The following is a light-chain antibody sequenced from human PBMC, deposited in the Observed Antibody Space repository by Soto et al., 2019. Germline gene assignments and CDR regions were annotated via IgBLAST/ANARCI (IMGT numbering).Light chain of an antibody. CDR2: GAS. CDR1: QSVVTN. CDR3: QQYDIWPRT. V-gene: IGKV3-15*01. J-gene: IGKJ1*01. Sequence: IVMTQSPATLSLSPGERATLSCRASQSVVTNLAWYRQKPGQAPRLLIFGASTRATGIPARFSVGGSGTECTLTITSLKSEDCAVYYCQQYDIWPRTFGQGTKVDIK.